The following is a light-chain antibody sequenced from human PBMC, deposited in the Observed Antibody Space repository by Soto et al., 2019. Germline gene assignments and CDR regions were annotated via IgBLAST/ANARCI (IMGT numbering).Light chain of an antibody. CDR1: QNVSSY. J-gene: IGKJ1*01. Sequence: EIVLTQSPATLSLSPGERATLSCRASQNVSSYLAWYQQKPGQAPRLLIYDASNRATGIPARFSGSGSGTDFTLTISSLEPEDFAVYYCQQRSNWPTGTFGQGTKV. V-gene: IGKV3-11*01. CDR2: DAS. CDR3: QQRSNWPTGT.